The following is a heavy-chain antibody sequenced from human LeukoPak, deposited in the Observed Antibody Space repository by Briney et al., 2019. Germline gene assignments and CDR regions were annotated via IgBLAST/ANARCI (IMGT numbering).Heavy chain of an antibody. Sequence: SETLSLTCTVSGYSISSGYYWGWIRPPPGKGLEWIGIIYHSGSTYYNPSLKSRVTISVDTSKTQFSLKLSSVTAADTAVYYCARIRDCSGGSCYSDPGLFDYWGQGTLVTVSS. D-gene: IGHD2-15*01. V-gene: IGHV4-38-2*02. J-gene: IGHJ4*02. CDR1: GYSISSGYY. CDR2: IYHSGST. CDR3: ARIRDCSGGSCYSDPGLFDY.